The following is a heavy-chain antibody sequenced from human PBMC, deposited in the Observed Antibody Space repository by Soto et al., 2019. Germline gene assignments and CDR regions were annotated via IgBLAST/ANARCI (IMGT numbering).Heavy chain of an antibody. CDR3: AKDAYSSSRWYYYYYMDV. D-gene: IGHD6-6*01. J-gene: IGHJ6*03. Sequence: GGSLRLSCAASGFTFSSYGMHWVRQAPGKGLEWVAVISYDGSNKYYADSVKGRFTISRDNSKNTLYLQMNSLRAEDTAVYYCAKDAYSSSRWYYYYYMDVWGKGTTVTVSS. CDR2: ISYDGSNK. CDR1: GFTFSSYG. V-gene: IGHV3-30*18.